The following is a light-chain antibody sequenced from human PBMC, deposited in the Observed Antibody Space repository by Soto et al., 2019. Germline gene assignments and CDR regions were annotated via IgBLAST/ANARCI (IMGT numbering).Light chain of an antibody. Sequence: QSALTQPPSASGSPGQSVTISCTGTSSDVGGYNYVSWYQQLPGKAPKLMIYEVSKRPSGVPYRFSGSKSGNTASLTVSGLQAEDEADYYCSSYAGSNNYVVFGGGTKVTVL. CDR3: SSYAGSNNYVV. V-gene: IGLV2-8*01. CDR1: SSDVGGYNY. J-gene: IGLJ2*01. CDR2: EVS.